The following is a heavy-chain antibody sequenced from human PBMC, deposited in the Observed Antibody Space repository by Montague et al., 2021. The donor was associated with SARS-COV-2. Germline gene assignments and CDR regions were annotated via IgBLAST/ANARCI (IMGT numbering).Heavy chain of an antibody. CDR3: ARIRDYDILTGSYSGFDY. Sequence: PALVKPTQTLTLTCTFSGFSLSTSGMCVSWIRQPPGKALECLALIDWDDDKYYSPSLKTRLTLAKDTPKNQVVLKMTNMDPVDTATYYCARIRDYDILTGSYSGFDYWGQGTLVTVSS. V-gene: IGHV2-70*01. CDR1: GFSLSTSGMC. J-gene: IGHJ4*02. CDR2: IDWDDDK. D-gene: IGHD3-9*01.